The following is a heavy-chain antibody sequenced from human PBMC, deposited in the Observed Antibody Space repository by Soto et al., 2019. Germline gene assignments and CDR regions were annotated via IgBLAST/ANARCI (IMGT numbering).Heavy chain of an antibody. J-gene: IGHJ5*02. CDR2: SNHSGST. Sequence: QVQLQQWGAGLLKPSETLSLTCAVYGGSFSGYYWSWIRQPPGKGLEWMGESNHSGSTNYNPSIKSRGTISVDTSKNQCSLKLSSVTAADTAVYDCASWEGNNWFDPWGQGTLVTVSS. CDR3: ASWEGNNWFDP. CDR1: GGSFSGYY. V-gene: IGHV4-34*01. D-gene: IGHD1-26*01.